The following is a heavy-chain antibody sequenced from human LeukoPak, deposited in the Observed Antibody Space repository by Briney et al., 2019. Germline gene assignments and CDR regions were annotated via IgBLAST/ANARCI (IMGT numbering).Heavy chain of an antibody. CDR1: GYTFTGYY. D-gene: IGHD4-23*01. CDR3: ARDLYGGTTATFDY. Sequence: ASVKLSCKASGYTFTGYYMHWVRQSPGQGLEWMGWINPKSGGTNYAQKFQGRVNMTSDTPISTAYMELSRLRSDNTAVYYCARDLYGGTTATFDYWGQGTLVTVSS. CDR2: INPKSGGT. V-gene: IGHV1-2*02. J-gene: IGHJ4*02.